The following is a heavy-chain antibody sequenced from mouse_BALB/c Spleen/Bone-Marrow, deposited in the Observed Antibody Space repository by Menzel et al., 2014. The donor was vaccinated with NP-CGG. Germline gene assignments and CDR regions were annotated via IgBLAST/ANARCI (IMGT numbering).Heavy chain of an antibody. D-gene: IGHD2-2*01. V-gene: IGHV14-3*02. J-gene: IGHJ2*01. CDR3: ASYVYGYYFDY. Sequence: EVMLVESGAELVKPGASVKLSCAASGFNIKDTYMHWVKQRPEQGLEWIGRIDPANGNTKYDPKFQGKATITADTSSNTAYLQLSSLTSEDTAVYCCASYVYGYYFDYWGQGTTLTVSS. CDR1: GFNIKDTY. CDR2: IDPANGNT.